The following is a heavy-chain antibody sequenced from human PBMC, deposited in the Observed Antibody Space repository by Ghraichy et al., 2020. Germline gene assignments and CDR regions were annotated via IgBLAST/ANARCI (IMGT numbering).Heavy chain of an antibody. CDR3: ARKDFYNSGTYYSPFCDD. CDR1: GFTFNTQI. Sequence: GESLNISCAASGFTFNTQIMVWVRQAPGKGLEWVSSISSTSRNIEYADSVKGRFTISRDNAKNSLYLQMDSLRDEDTALYFCARKDFYNSGTYYSPFCDDWGQGTLVTVSS. J-gene: IGHJ4*02. CDR2: ISSTSRNI. V-gene: IGHV3-48*02. D-gene: IGHD3-10*01.